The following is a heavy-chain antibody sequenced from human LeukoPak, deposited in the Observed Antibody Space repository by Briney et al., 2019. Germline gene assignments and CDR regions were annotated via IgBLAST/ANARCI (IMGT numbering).Heavy chain of an antibody. V-gene: IGHV4-4*07. CDR2: IYTSGST. D-gene: IGHD2-2*01. J-gene: IGHJ5*02. CDR1: GGSISSYY. Sequence: SETLCLTCTVSGGSISSYYWSWIRQPAGKGLERIGRIYTSGSTNYNPSLTSRVTMSVDTSKNQFSLKLSSVTAADTAVYHCARFSCSSTSCLKGWFDPWGQGTLVTVSS. CDR3: ARFSCSSTSCLKGWFDP.